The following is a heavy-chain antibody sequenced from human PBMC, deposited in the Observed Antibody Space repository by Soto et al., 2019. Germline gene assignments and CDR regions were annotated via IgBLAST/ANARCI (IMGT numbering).Heavy chain of an antibody. Sequence: EVRLVESGGGLIQPGGSLTVSCAASGFSVSDNYMSWVRQPPGQGLEWVSVIYRGGTSFYADSVKGRFIISRDSSKNTMYLPMNTLRGEDTATYFCARVSCSGGGCYPDWYFDLWGRGTLVTVSS. J-gene: IGHJ2*01. D-gene: IGHD2-15*01. CDR3: ARVSCSGGGCYPDWYFDL. V-gene: IGHV3-53*01. CDR1: GFSVSDNY. CDR2: IYRGGTS.